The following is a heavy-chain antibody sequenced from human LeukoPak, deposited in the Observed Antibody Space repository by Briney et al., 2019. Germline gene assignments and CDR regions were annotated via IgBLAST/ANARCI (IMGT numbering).Heavy chain of an antibody. V-gene: IGHV3-48*03. CDR2: ISSSGSTI. J-gene: IGHJ6*04. CDR3: AGLGITMIGGV. CDR1: GFTVSSNY. Sequence: RSGGSLRLSCAASGFTVSSNYMSWVRQAPGKGPEWVSYISSSGSTIYYADSVKGRFTISRDNAKNSLYLQMNSLRAEDTAVYYCAGLGITMIGGVWGKGTTVTISS. D-gene: IGHD3-10*02.